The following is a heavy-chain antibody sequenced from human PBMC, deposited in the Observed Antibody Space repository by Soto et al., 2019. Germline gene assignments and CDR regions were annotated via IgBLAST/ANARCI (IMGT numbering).Heavy chain of an antibody. D-gene: IGHD3-10*01. Sequence: LSLTCTVSGGSISSGGYYWSWIRQHPGKGLEWIGYIYYSGSTYYNPSLKSRVTISVDTSKNQFSLKLSSVTAADTAVYYCARDQYYYGSGPQNWFDPWGQGTLVTVSS. CDR2: IYYSGST. CDR1: GGSISSGGYY. CDR3: ARDQYYYGSGPQNWFDP. V-gene: IGHV4-31*03. J-gene: IGHJ5*02.